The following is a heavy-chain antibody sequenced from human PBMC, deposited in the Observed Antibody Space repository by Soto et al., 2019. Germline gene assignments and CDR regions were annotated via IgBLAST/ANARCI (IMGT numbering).Heavy chain of an antibody. J-gene: IGHJ5*02. CDR3: ARGGEGLNILVVPAANWFDP. Sequence: SETLSLTCTVSGGSISSYYWSWIRQPPGKGLEWIGYIYYSGSTNYNPSLKSRVTISVDTSKNQFSLKLSSVTAADTAVYYCARGGEGLNILVVPAANWFDPWGQGTLVTVSS. V-gene: IGHV4-59*12. CDR1: GGSISSYY. CDR2: IYYSGST. D-gene: IGHD2-2*01.